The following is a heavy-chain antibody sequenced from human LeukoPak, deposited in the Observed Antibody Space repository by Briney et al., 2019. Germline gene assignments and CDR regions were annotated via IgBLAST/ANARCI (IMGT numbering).Heavy chain of an antibody. V-gene: IGHV4-39*07. Sequence: PSETLSLTCTVSGDSISRSRYYWGWIRQPPGKGLEWIGSIYYSGRTNYNPSLKSRVTISVDTSKNQFSLKLNSVTAADTAVYYCARDPSSVGPRDYWGQGTLVTVSS. CDR3: ARDPSSVGPRDY. CDR2: IYYSGRT. CDR1: GDSISRSRYY. D-gene: IGHD2-15*01. J-gene: IGHJ4*02.